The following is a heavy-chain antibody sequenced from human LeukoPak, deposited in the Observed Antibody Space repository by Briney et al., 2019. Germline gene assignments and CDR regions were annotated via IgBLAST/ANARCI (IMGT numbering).Heavy chain of an antibody. CDR1: GGSFSDDY. CDR2: INHSGST. D-gene: IGHD6-13*01. Sequence: SETLSLTCAVYGGSFSDDYWSWIRQPPGKGLEWIGEINHSGSTNYNPSLKSRVTISLDTSKNQFSLKLPSVTAADTAVYYCARVAGSSWYSFDYWGQGTLVTVSS. J-gene: IGHJ4*02. V-gene: IGHV4-34*01. CDR3: ARVAGSSWYSFDY.